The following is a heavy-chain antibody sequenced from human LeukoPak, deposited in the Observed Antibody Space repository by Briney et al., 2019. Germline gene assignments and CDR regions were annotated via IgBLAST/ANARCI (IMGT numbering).Heavy chain of an antibody. V-gene: IGHV1-69*13. Sequence: ASVTVSCKASGGTFSSYAFSWVRQAPGQGLEWMGGIIPIFGTTNYAQRFQGRVTITAYESTSTAYMELSSLRSEDTAVYYCARGHYYYGSGSYEPLYLYFDYWGQGTLVTVSS. CDR1: GGTFSSYA. J-gene: IGHJ4*02. D-gene: IGHD3-10*01. CDR2: IIPIFGTT. CDR3: ARGHYYYGSGSYEPLYLYFDY.